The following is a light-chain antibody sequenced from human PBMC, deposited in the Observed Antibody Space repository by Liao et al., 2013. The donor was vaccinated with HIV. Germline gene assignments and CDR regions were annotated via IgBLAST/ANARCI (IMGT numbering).Light chain of an antibody. CDR3: QAWDSSSWV. CDR1: TLGDKY. CDR2: QDT. J-gene: IGLJ3*02. Sequence: SYELTQPPSVSVSPGQTASITCSGDTLGDKYACWYQQRPGQSPVLVIYQDTKRPSGIPARFSGSNSGNTATLTISGTQAMDEADYYCQAWDSSSWVFGGGTRLTVL. V-gene: IGLV3-1*01.